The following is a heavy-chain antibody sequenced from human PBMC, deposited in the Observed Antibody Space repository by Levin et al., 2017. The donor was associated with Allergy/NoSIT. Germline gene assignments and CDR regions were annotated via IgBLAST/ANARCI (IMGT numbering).Heavy chain of an antibody. CDR3: TTEHDYGDYINCFDS. CDR2: IKSKIDGGST. D-gene: IGHD4-17*01. V-gene: IGHV3-15*07. CDR1: GFSFSNAW. J-gene: IGHJ5*01. Sequence: PGGSLRLSCAASGFSFSNAWMNWVRQTPGKGLEWVGRIKSKIDGGSTDYAAPVKDSFIISRDDSKNTLFLQMNNLKTEDTAVYYCTTEHDYGDYINCFDSWGQGTLVTVSS.